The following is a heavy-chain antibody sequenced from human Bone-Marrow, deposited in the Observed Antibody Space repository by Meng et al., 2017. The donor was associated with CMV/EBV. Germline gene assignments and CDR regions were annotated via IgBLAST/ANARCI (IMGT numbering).Heavy chain of an antibody. CDR2: IKEDGTVQ. D-gene: IGHD4-11*01. CDR1: GFTFNSYW. J-gene: IGHJ4*02. CDR3: ASQSYSNHVD. Sequence: GGSLRLSCAASGFTFNSYWMSWVRQAPGGGLEWVANIKEDGTVQVYADSVRGRFTISRDNAGNSLFLQMNSLRVEDTAVYFCASQSYSNHVDWGQGTLVTVSS. V-gene: IGHV3-7*01.